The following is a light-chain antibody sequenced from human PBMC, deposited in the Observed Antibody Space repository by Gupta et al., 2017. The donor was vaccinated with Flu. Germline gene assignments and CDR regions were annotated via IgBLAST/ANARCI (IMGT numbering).Light chain of an antibody. CDR3: QAGDAGTEGV. Sequence: YHLTQSPSVSVSTAQTVSTTCTGDNLGEKYACWYQQKAAQSPFLVVYQDTRRPAGIPERFSGSIAGNTATLTISGTQGMDEADYYCQAGDAGTEGVFGTGTRVTVL. CDR2: QDT. CDR1: NLGEKY. J-gene: IGLJ1*01. V-gene: IGLV3-1*01.